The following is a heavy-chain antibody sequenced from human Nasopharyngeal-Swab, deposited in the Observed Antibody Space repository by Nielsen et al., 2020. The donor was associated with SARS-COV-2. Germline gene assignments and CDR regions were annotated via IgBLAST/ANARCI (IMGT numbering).Heavy chain of an antibody. V-gene: IGHV3-33*01. D-gene: IGHD1-26*01. J-gene: IGHJ4*02. Sequence: GGSPRLSCAASGFTFSSHGMHWVRQAPGKGLEWVAVIWPDGSNKIYTDSVKGRFTFSRDSSKNTLYLQMNSLRAEDTAVYYCARDGMGGYPLYSFDSWGQGTLVTVSS. CDR3: ARDGMGGYPLYSFDS. CDR2: IWPDGSNK. CDR1: GFTFSSHG.